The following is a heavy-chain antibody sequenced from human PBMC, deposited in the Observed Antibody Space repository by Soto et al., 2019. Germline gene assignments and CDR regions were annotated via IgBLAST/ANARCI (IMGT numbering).Heavy chain of an antibody. CDR2: IYWDDDK. J-gene: IGHJ4*02. D-gene: IGHD3-16*02. V-gene: IGHV2-5*02. Sequence: QITLKESGPTLVKPTQTLTLTCTFSGFSLSTSGVGVGWIRQPPGKALEWLALIYWDDDKRYSPSLKSRLTITQDHPKNQGVLTMTNMDPVDTATYYCALAYIWGSYRYIGYFDYWGQGTLVTVSS. CDR1: GFSLSTSGVG. CDR3: ALAYIWGSYRYIGYFDY.